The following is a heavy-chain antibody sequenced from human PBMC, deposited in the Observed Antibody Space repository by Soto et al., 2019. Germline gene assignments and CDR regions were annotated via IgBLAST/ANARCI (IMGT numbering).Heavy chain of an antibody. CDR1: GGTFSSYA. Sequence: QVQLVQSGAEVKKPGSSVKVSCKASGGTFSSYAISWVRQAPGQGLEWMGGIIPIFGTANYAQKFQGRVTITADESTSTAYMELSSLRSEDTAVYYCARQDIVLVPAAIPGENYYYYGMDVWGQGTTVTVSS. D-gene: IGHD2-2*01. J-gene: IGHJ6*02. CDR2: IIPIFGTA. CDR3: ARQDIVLVPAAIPGENYYYYGMDV. V-gene: IGHV1-69*12.